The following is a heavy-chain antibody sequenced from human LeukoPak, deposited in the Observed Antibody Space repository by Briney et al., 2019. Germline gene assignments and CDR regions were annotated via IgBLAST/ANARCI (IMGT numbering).Heavy chain of an antibody. J-gene: IGHJ4*02. CDR3: TTQLLWFGESLGC. Sequence: GGSLRLSCAASGFTFSNAWMSWVRQAPGKGLEWVGRIKSKTDGGTTDYAAPVKGRFTTSRDDSKNTLYLQMNSLKTEDTAVYYCTTQLLWFGESLGCWGQGTLVTVSS. V-gene: IGHV3-15*01. D-gene: IGHD3-10*01. CDR1: GFTFSNAW. CDR2: IKSKTDGGTT.